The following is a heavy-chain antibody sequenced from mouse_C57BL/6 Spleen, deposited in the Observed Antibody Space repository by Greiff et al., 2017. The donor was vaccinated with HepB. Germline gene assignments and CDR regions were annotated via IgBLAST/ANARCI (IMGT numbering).Heavy chain of an antibody. CDR1: GFSLTSYG. D-gene: IGHD1-1*01. V-gene: IGHV2-2*01. CDR3: ARIYYGSSWYFDV. J-gene: IGHJ1*03. CDR2: IWSGGST. Sequence: VQLKESGPGLVQPSQSLSITCTVSGFSLTSYGVHWVRQSPGKGLEWLGVIWSGGSTDYNAAFISRLSISKDNSKSQVFFKMNSLQADDTAIYYCARIYYGSSWYFDVWGTGTTVTVSS.